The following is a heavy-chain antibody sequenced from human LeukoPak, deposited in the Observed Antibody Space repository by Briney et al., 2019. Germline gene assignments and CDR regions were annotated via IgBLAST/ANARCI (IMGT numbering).Heavy chain of an antibody. CDR1: GGSISSYY. V-gene: IGHV4-39*07. CDR2: IYYSGST. Sequence: ASETLSLTCTVSGGSISSYYWSWIRQPPGKGLEWIGSIYYSGSTYYNPSLKSRVTISVDTSKNQFSLKLSSVTAADTAVYYCAMGRWLVKGWGQGTLVTVSS. J-gene: IGHJ4*02. CDR3: AMGRWLVKG. D-gene: IGHD6-19*01.